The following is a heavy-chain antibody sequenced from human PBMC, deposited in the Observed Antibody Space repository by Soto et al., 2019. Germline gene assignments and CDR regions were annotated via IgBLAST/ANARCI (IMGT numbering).Heavy chain of an antibody. CDR1: GGSISSGGYY. Sequence: QVQLQESGPGLVKPSQTLSLTCTVSGGSISSGGYYWSWIRQHPGKGLEWIGYIYYSGSTYYNPXLKGRVTISGDXSXNXXSLKLSSVTAADTAVYYCARASSTRGYSYGYWFDPWGQGTLVTVSS. CDR3: ARASSTRGYSYGYWFDP. V-gene: IGHV4-31*03. D-gene: IGHD5-18*01. J-gene: IGHJ5*02. CDR2: IYYSGST.